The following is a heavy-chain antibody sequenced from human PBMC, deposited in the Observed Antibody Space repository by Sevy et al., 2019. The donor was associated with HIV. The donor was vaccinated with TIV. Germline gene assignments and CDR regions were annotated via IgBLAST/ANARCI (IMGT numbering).Heavy chain of an antibody. J-gene: IGHJ4*02. CDR1: GFTFSSYA. D-gene: IGHD6-19*01. CDR2: ISASGGST. Sequence: GGSLRLSCAASGFTFSSYAMSWVRQAPGKGLEWVSAISASGGSTYYADSVKGRFTISRDNSKNTLYLQMNSLRAEDTAVYYCAKDLGYSSGWYNWGQGTLVTVSS. V-gene: IGHV3-23*01. CDR3: AKDLGYSSGWYN.